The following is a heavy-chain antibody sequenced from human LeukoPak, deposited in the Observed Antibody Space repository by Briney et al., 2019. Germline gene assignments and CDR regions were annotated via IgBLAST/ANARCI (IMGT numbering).Heavy chain of an antibody. V-gene: IGHV4-39*01. D-gene: IGHD6-6*01. CDR2: IYYSGST. J-gene: IGHJ4*02. Sequence: PETMSLTCTVSGGSINTSSYFWGWIRQPPGKGLEWIGNIYYSGSTYYNPSLRSRVTISVDTSKNQFSLRLSSVTAADTAVYYCASDKRPFDYWGQGTLVSV. CDR3: ASDKRPFDY. CDR1: GGSINTSSYF.